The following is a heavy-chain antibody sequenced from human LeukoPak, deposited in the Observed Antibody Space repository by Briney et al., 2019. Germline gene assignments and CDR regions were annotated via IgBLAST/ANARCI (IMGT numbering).Heavy chain of an antibody. D-gene: IGHD3-3*01. Sequence: ASVKVSCKASGYTFTSYDINWVRQATGQGLEWMGWMSPNSGNTGYAQKFHGRVTMTRNTSISTAYMELSSLRSEDTAVYYCARVYYDIWSVYTPNYYYCRAVGAKGTTVTVSS. CDR2: MSPNSGNT. J-gene: IGHJ6*04. CDR1: GYTFTSYD. V-gene: IGHV1-8*01. CDR3: ARVYYDIWSVYTPNYYYCRAV.